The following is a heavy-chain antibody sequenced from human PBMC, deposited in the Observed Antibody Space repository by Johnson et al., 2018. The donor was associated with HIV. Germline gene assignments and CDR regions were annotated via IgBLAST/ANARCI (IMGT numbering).Heavy chain of an antibody. J-gene: IGHJ3*01. V-gene: IGHV3-11*04. D-gene: IGHD3-22*01. CDR1: GFTFSSYY. CDR3: ARAYAEISGYYPHAFHV. CDR2: ISSSGSTI. Sequence: QVQLVESGGGLVQPGGSLRLSCAASGFTFSSYYMSWIRQAPGKGLEWVSYISSSGSTIYYADSVKGRFTISRDNAKNSLYLQMNSLRAEDTAVYYCARAYAEISGYYPHAFHVWGQGTVVIVSS.